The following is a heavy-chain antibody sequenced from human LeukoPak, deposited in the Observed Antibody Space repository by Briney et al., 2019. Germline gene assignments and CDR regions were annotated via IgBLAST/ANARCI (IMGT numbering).Heavy chain of an antibody. D-gene: IGHD3-10*01. J-gene: IGHJ4*02. CDR3: ARATTYNYGSGSYGY. CDR2: ISSSGSTI. CDR1: GFTFSDYY. V-gene: IGHV3-11*04. Sequence: PGGSLRLSCAGSGFTFSDYYMSWIGQAPGKGLEWVAYISSSGSTIYYADSVKGRFTISRDNAKNSLYLQMNSLRAEDTAVYYCARATTYNYGSGSYGYWGQGTLVTVSS.